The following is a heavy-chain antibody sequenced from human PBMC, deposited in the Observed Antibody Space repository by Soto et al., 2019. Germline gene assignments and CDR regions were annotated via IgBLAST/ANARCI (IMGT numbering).Heavy chain of an antibody. Sequence: QVQLVQSGAEVKKPGSSVKVSCKASGGTFSTYAISWVRQAPGQGLEWMGGIIPIFGTANYAQKFQGRVTISADESTSTAHMELRSLKSDDTAVYYCAKALIMASPNWFDPWGQGTQVTVSS. J-gene: IGHJ5*02. V-gene: IGHV1-69*01. CDR3: AKALIMASPNWFDP. CDR2: IIPIFGTA. D-gene: IGHD3-16*01. CDR1: GGTFSTYA.